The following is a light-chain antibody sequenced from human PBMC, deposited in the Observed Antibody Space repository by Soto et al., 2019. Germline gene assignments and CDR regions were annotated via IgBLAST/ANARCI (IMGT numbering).Light chain of an antibody. J-gene: IGLJ1*01. CDR1: SSDVGGYNY. CDR2: DVS. V-gene: IGLV2-14*01. CDR3: SSYTSSSTGV. Sequence: QSVLTQPASVSGSPGQSITISCTGTSSDVGGYNYASWYQQHPGKAPKLMIYDVSNRPSGVSNRFSGSKSGNTASLTISGLQAEDEADYYCSSYTSSSTGVFGTGTRSPS.